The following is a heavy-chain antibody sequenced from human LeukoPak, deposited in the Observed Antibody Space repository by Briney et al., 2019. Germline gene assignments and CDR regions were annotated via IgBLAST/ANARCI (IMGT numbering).Heavy chain of an antibody. CDR3: AKQLGYCSDGSCYFPY. CDR1: GFIFSSHT. Sequence: GGSLRLSCAASGFIFSSHTMHWVRQAPGKGLEWVALISYDGSNNFYADSVKGRFTISRDNSKNTLYLQVNSLRAEDTAVYYCAKQLGYCSDGSCYFPYWGQGTLVTVSS. J-gene: IGHJ4*02. D-gene: IGHD2-15*01. V-gene: IGHV3-30*18. CDR2: ISYDGSNN.